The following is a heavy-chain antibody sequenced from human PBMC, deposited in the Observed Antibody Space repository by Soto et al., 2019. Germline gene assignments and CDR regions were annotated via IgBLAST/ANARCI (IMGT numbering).Heavy chain of an antibody. D-gene: IGHD6-13*01. J-gene: IGHJ3*02. Sequence: KNSEEGAEYNCTSYGSGWVRQIPGKGLEWMGIIYPGDSYTRYSPSFQGQVTISADKSISTAYLQWSSLKASDTAMYYCARRIFPSSSWYGAFAIWGQGTMVPVFS. V-gene: IGHV5-51*01. CDR3: ARRIFPSSSWYGAFAI. CDR1: EYNCTSYG. CDR2: IYPGDSYT.